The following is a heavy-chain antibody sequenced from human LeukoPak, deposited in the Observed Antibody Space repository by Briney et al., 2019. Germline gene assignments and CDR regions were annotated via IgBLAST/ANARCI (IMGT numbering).Heavy chain of an antibody. Sequence: GGSLRLSCAASGFTFSDYYMSWIRQARGKGVEGVSYISDSGTPIYCADSVKGRFTISRDNTKNSLYLQMNSLRAEDTAMYYCARTRGLYFFDYWGQGTLVTVSS. CDR1: GFTFSDYY. CDR3: ARTRGLYFFDY. CDR2: ISDSGTPI. J-gene: IGHJ4*02. D-gene: IGHD2-8*02. V-gene: IGHV3-11*01.